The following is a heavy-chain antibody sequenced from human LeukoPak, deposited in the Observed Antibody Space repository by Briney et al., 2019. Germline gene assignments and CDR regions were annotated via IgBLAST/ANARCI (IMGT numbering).Heavy chain of an antibody. V-gene: IGHV3-33*01. CDR3: ARDGAGLDYGDYGIYGMDV. Sequence: PGSSLRLSCAASGYTFTSYGMHWVRQAPGKGLEWVAVIWYDGSNKYYADSVKGRFTISRDNSKNTLYLQMNSLRAEDTAVYYCARDGAGLDYGDYGIYGMDVWGQGTTVTVSS. J-gene: IGHJ6*02. CDR1: GYTFTSYG. CDR2: IWYDGSNK. D-gene: IGHD4-17*01.